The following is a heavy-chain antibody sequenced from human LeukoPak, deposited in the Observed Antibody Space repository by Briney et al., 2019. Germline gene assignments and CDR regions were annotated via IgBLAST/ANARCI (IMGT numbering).Heavy chain of an antibody. CDR3: ARAQGGASWNPYYYYLDV. CDR1: GFSFSNYG. D-gene: IGHD2-21*01. J-gene: IGHJ6*03. CDR2: IWYDGSSK. V-gene: IGHV3-33*01. Sequence: PGRSLRLSCAASGFSFSNYGMHWVRQAPGKGLEWVAVIWYDGSSKYYSDSVKGRFTISRDNSKNTLYMEMNSLRGDDTAVYYCARAQGGASWNPYYYYLDVWGKGTTVTVSS.